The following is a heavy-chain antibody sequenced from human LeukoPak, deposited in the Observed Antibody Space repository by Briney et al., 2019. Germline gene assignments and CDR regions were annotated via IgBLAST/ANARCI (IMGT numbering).Heavy chain of an antibody. Sequence: PSETLSLTCTVSGGSISSSSYYWGWIRQPPGKGLEWIGSIYYSGSTYYNPSLKSRVTISVDTSKNQFSLKLSPVTAADTAVYYCARRRIVGATDFDYWGQGTLVTVSS. D-gene: IGHD1-26*01. V-gene: IGHV4-39*01. CDR2: IYYSGST. CDR3: ARRRIVGATDFDY. J-gene: IGHJ4*02. CDR1: GGSISSSSYY.